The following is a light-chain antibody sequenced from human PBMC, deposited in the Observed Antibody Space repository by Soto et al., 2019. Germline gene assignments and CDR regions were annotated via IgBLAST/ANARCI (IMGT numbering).Light chain of an antibody. Sequence: QSALTQPASVSGSPGQSITISCTGTSSDIGDYPYVSWYQQHPGKAPQLIIYDISNRPSVVSNRFSGSKSGNTASLTISGLQAEDEAIYYCSSKTSTSTLYVFGTGTKLTVL. CDR3: SSKTSTSTLYV. CDR2: DIS. CDR1: SSDIGDYPY. J-gene: IGLJ1*01. V-gene: IGLV2-14*03.